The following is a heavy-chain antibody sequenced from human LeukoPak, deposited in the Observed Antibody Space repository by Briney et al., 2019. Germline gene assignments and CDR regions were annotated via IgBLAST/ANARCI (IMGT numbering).Heavy chain of an antibody. Sequence: PSETLSLTCTVSGGSISSSSYYWSWIRQPPGKGLEWIGYISYSGSTTYNPSLKSRVTISVDTSKNQFSLKLSSVTAADTALYYCARKHSNSWYTFDYWGQGTLVTVSS. CDR2: ISYSGST. CDR1: GGSISSSSYY. V-gene: IGHV4-61*05. D-gene: IGHD6-13*01. CDR3: ARKHSNSWYTFDY. J-gene: IGHJ4*02.